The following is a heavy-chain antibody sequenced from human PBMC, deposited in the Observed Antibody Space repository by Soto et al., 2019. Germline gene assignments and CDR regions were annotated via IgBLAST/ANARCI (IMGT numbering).Heavy chain of an antibody. CDR3: AKASGYCSSTSCFSFDY. V-gene: IGHV3-23*01. CDR2: ISGDGGST. J-gene: IGHJ4*02. Sequence: PGGSLRLSCAASGFTFSSYWMHWVRQAPGKGLEWVSAISGDGGSTYYADSVKGRFTISRDNSKNTLYLQMNSLRAEGTAVYYCAKASGYCSSTSCFSFDYWGQGTLVTVSS. CDR1: GFTFSSYW. D-gene: IGHD2-2*03.